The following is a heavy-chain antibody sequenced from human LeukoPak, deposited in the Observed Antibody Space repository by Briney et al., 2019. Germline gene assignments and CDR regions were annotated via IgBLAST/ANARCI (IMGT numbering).Heavy chain of an antibody. Sequence: SETLSLTCAVYGGSFSGYYWSWIRQPPGKGLEWIGEINHSGSTNYNPSLKSRVTISVDTSKNQFSLKLSSVTAADTAVYYCARDRRTYYDFWRPHNWLDPWGQGTLVTVSS. CDR2: INHSGST. CDR1: GGSFSGYY. CDR3: ARDRRTYYDFWRPHNWLDP. J-gene: IGHJ5*02. V-gene: IGHV4-34*01. D-gene: IGHD3-3*01.